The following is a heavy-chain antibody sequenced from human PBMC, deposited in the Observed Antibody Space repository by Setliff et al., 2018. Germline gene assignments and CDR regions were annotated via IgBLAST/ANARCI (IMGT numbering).Heavy chain of an antibody. V-gene: IGHV4-4*07. CDR2: IYTSGST. Sequence: PSETLSLTCTVSGGSISNYYWSWIRQPAGKGLEWIGRIYTSGSTNYNPSLKSRVTMSVDTSKDQFSLKLSSVTAADTAVYYCARKGISALSGAFDMWGQGTMVTVSS. CDR1: GGSISNYY. J-gene: IGHJ3*02. D-gene: IGHD1-26*01. CDR3: ARKGISALSGAFDM.